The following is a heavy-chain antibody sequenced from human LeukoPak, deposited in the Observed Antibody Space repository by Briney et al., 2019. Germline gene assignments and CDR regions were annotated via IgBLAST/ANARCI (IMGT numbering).Heavy chain of an antibody. CDR2: VSPNSGKT. Sequence: ASVKVSCKASGYTFTTYDMHWVRQASGQGLEWMGWVSPNSGKTAYAQKFQGRVTMTRDTPISTGYMELSSLRSEDTAVYYCVRGYFNWNYARVGEYYYMDVWGKGTTVTVSS. CDR1: GYTFTTYD. CDR3: VRGYFNWNYARVGEYYYMDV. D-gene: IGHD1-7*01. V-gene: IGHV1-8*02. J-gene: IGHJ6*03.